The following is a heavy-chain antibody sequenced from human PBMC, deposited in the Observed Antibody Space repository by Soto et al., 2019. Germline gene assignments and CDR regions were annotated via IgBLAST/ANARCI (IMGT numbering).Heavy chain of an antibody. V-gene: IGHV4-4*07. CDR1: GDSMSKYY. J-gene: IGHJ4*02. Sequence: PSETLSLTCTVSGDSMSKYYWSRIRQPAGKGLEWIGRIYTSGSTNYNPSLKSRVNMSIDTSNNHFSLNLKSVTAADAAVYYCARTVGAAYYFDSWGQGALVTVSS. CDR3: ARTVGAAYYFDS. D-gene: IGHD1-26*01. CDR2: IYTSGST.